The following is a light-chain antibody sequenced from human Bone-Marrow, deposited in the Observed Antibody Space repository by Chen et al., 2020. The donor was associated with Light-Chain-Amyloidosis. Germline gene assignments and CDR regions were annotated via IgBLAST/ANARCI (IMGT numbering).Light chain of an antibody. CDR2: DDS. CDR3: QVWDRRSDRPV. Sequence: SYVLTQPSSVSVAPGQTATIACGGNNIGSTRVHWYQQTPGQAPLLVGYDDSDRPSGIPERLSRSNTGNTATLTISGVEAGDEADYYCQVWDRRSDRPVFGGGTKLTVL. J-gene: IGLJ3*02. CDR1: NIGSTR. V-gene: IGLV3-21*02.